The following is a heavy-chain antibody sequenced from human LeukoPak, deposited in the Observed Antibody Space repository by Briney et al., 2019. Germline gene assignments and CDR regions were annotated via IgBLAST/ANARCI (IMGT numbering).Heavy chain of an antibody. V-gene: IGHV2-5*02. Sequence: SGPTLVKPTQTLTLTCTFSGFSLSTSGVGVGWIRQPPGKALEWLALIYWDDDKRYSPSLKSRLTITKDTSKNQVVLTMTNMDPVDTATYYCARTILYGDYGWFDPWGQGTLVTVSS. D-gene: IGHD4-17*01. CDR2: IYWDDDK. J-gene: IGHJ5*02. CDR1: GFSLSTSGVG. CDR3: ARTILYGDYGWFDP.